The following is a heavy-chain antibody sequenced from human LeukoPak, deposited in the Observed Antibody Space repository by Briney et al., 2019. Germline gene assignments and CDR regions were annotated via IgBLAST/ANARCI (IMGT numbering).Heavy chain of an antibody. J-gene: IGHJ4*02. CDR2: INPNSGGT. CDR3: AFEGSNQQD. V-gene: IGHV1-2*02. Sequence: ASVKVSCKASGYSFTSYDINWVRQAPGQGLEWMGWINPNSGGTNYAQKFQGRVTMTRDTSISTAYMELSRLRSDDTAVYYCAFEGSNQQDWGQGTLVTVSS. D-gene: IGHD2-2*01. CDR1: GYSFTSYD.